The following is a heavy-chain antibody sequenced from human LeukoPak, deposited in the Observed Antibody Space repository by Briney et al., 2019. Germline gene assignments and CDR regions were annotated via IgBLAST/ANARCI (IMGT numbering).Heavy chain of an antibody. Sequence: GGSLRLSCAASGFTFSSFEMSWVRQAPGKGLEWVSAISGSGGTTYYADSVKGRFTISRDNSKNTLYLQMNSLRADDTAVYYCAKDRADMIFDYWGQGTLVTVSS. CDR1: GFTFSSFE. V-gene: IGHV3-23*01. D-gene: IGHD3-16*01. J-gene: IGHJ4*02. CDR3: AKDRADMIFDY. CDR2: ISGSGGTT.